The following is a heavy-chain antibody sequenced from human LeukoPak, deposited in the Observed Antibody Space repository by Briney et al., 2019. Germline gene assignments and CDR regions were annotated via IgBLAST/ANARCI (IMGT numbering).Heavy chain of an antibody. D-gene: IGHD1-26*01. CDR2: IRYDGRNQ. CDR3: ARERGSDYYYFDY. J-gene: IGHJ4*02. CDR1: GFSFNNYG. V-gene: IGHV3-30*02. Sequence: GGSLGLSCAASGFSFNNYGMHWVRQAPGKGLEWVAFIRYDGRNQNYADSVKGRFTISRDNSKNTVYLQMTSLRADDKAVYYCARERGSDYYYFDYWGQGALVTVSS.